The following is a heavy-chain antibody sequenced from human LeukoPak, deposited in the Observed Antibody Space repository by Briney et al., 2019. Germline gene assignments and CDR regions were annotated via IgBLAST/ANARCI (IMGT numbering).Heavy chain of an antibody. CDR1: GGSNY. J-gene: IGHJ4*02. Sequence: NPSETLSLTCTVSGGSNYWSWIRQPPGKGLEWIAYIHYSGSPNYNPSLKSRVSISVDASKNQFSLRLNSVILADTAVYYCTRGAGWLIDDWGQGILVTVSS. D-gene: IGHD3-16*01. CDR2: IHYSGSP. CDR3: TRGAGWLIDD. V-gene: IGHV4-59*01.